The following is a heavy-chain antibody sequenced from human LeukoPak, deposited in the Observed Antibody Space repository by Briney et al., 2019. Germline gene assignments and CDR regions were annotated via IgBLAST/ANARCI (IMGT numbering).Heavy chain of an antibody. D-gene: IGHD6-13*01. J-gene: IGHJ5*02. CDR2: ISAYNGNT. CDR3: ARAGFSSWYWFDP. V-gene: IGHV1-18*04. CDR1: GYTFTGYY. Sequence: ASVKVSCKASGYTFTGYYMHWVRQAPGQGLEWMGWISAYNGNTNYAQKLQGRVTMTTDTSTSTAYMELRSLRSDDTAVYYCARAGFSSWYWFDPWGQGTLVTVSS.